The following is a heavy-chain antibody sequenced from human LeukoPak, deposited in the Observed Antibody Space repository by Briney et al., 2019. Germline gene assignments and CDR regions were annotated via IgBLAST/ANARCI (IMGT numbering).Heavy chain of an antibody. CDR2: INHSGST. D-gene: IGHD3-10*01. CDR1: GGSFSGYY. Sequence: SETLSLTCAVYGGSFSGYYWSWVRQPPGKGLEWIGEINHSGSTNYNPSLKSRVTISVNTSKNQFSLKLSSVTAADTAVYYCARVPPMAHSGWYYYYYMDVWGKGTTVTVSS. CDR3: ARVPPMAHSGWYYYYYMDV. J-gene: IGHJ6*03. V-gene: IGHV4-34*01.